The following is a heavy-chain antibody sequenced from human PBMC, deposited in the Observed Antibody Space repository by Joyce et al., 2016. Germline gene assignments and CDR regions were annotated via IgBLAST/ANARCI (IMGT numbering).Heavy chain of an antibody. J-gene: IGHJ4*02. V-gene: IGHV3-30*18. CDR2: ISYDGSNK. CDR1: GFTFSSYG. D-gene: IGHD2-2*01. CDR3: AKDLFCSTTSCYGRGDY. Sequence: QVQLVESGGGVVQPGRSLRLSCAASGFTFSSYGMHWVRQAPGKGLGWVAVISYDGSNKYYADSVKGRFTISRDNSKNTLYLQMNSLRAEDTAVYYCAKDLFCSTTSCYGRGDYWGQGTLVTVSS.